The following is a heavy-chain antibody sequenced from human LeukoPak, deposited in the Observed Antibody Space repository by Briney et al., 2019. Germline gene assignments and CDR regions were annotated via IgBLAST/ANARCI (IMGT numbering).Heavy chain of an antibody. D-gene: IGHD2-2*02. CDR3: AKDLGYCSSTSCYSAFDI. CDR2: IRYDGSNK. CDR1: GFTFSSYG. J-gene: IGHJ3*02. Sequence: PGGSLRLSYAASGFTFSSYGMHWVRQAPGKGLEWVAFIRYDGSNKYYADSVKGRFTISRDNSKNTLYLQMNSLRAEDTAVYYCAKDLGYCSSTSCYSAFDIWGQGTMVTVSS. V-gene: IGHV3-30*02.